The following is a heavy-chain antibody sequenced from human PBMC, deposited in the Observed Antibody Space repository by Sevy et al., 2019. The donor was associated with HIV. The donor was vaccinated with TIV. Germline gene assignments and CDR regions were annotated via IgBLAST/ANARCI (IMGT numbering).Heavy chain of an antibody. CDR2: IYYNGHI. D-gene: IGHD1-26*01. CDR1: GGSITSLY. Sequence: SQTLSLTCTVSGGSITSLYWNWIRQPPGKGLEWIANIYYNGHINYNPSLKSRVTLSLETSKNQFSLRLSSVTTADTAMYYCAGENAWGRGYSWGQGTLVTVSS. CDR3: AGENAWGRGYS. J-gene: IGHJ4*02. V-gene: IGHV4-59*08.